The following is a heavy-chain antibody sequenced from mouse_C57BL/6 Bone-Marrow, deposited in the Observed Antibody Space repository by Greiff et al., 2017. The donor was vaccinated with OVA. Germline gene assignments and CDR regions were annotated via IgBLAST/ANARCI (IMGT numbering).Heavy chain of an antibody. V-gene: IGHV14-4*01. J-gene: IGHJ3*01. CDR3: TLNYDGSSLAWVAY. D-gene: IGHD1-1*01. CDR1: GFNIKDDY. CDR2: FDPESGDT. Sequence: EVKLQQSGAELVRPGASVKLSCTASGFNIKDDYMHWVKQRPEQGLEWIGWFDPESGDTEYASKFQGKATITADTSSNTAYLQLSSLTSEDTSVDYGTLNYDGSSLAWVAYWGQGTLVTVSA.